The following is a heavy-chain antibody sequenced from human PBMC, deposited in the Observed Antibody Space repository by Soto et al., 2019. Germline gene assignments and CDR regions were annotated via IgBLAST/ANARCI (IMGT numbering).Heavy chain of an antibody. CDR3: AHTRWFNGSGFSHFDY. Sequence: QITLRESGPTLVKPTQTLTLTCTFSGFSLNTRGVGVGWIHQPPGKALEWLALIYWDDDRRYSPSLKNRLTITRDTPRNQVVLKMSNMHSVDTATYSCAHTRWFNGSGFSHFDYWGQGILVTVSS. V-gene: IGHV2-5*02. CDR2: IYWDDDR. D-gene: IGHD3-22*01. J-gene: IGHJ4*02. CDR1: GFSLNTRGVG.